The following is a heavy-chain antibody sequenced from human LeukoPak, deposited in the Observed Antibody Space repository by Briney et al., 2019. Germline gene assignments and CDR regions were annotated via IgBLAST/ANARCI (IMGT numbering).Heavy chain of an antibody. V-gene: IGHV4-38-2*01. CDR1: GYSISSGYY. J-gene: IGHJ5*02. D-gene: IGHD3-10*01. CDR2: IYYSGST. Sequence: SETLSLTCAVSGYSISSGYYWGWIRQPPGKGLEWIGSIYYSGSTYYNPSLKSRVTISVDTSKNQFSLKLSPVTAADTAVYYCARVGPRVPRGYWFDPWGQGTLVTVSS. CDR3: ARVGPRVPRGYWFDP.